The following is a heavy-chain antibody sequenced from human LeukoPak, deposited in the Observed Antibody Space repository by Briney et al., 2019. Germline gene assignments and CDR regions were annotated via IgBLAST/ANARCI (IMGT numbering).Heavy chain of an antibody. V-gene: IGHV4-34*01. J-gene: IGHJ6*03. CDR1: GGSFSGYY. CDR2: INHSGST. CDR3: ARGRGYYYYYMDV. Sequence: SETPSLTCAVYGGSFSGYYWNWIRQPPGKGLEWIGEINHSGSTNYNPSLKSRVTISVDTSKNQFSLKLSSVTAADTAVYYCARGRGYYYYYMDVWGKGTTVTVSS.